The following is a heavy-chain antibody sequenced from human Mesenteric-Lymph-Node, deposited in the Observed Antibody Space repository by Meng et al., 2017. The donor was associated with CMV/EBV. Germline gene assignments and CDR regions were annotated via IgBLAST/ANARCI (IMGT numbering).Heavy chain of an antibody. CDR1: GFTFSSYA. J-gene: IGHJ1*01. Sequence: GESLISCAASGFTFSSYAMSWVRQAPGKGLEWVSAISGSGGSTYYADSVKGRFTISRDNSKNTLYLQMNSLRAEDTAVYYCAKDRITEYFQHWGQGTLVTVSS. CDR2: ISGSGGST. D-gene: IGHD1-14*01. V-gene: IGHV3-23*01. CDR3: AKDRITEYFQH.